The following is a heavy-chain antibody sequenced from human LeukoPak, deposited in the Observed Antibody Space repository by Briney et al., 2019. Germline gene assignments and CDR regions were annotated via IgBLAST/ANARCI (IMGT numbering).Heavy chain of an antibody. CDR2: IYYSGST. J-gene: IGHJ4*02. V-gene: IGHV4-39*07. CDR3: ARESGYDSSGGDY. D-gene: IGHD3-22*01. CDR1: GGSISSSSYY. Sequence: PSETLSLTCTVSGGSISSSSYYWGWIRQPPGKGLEWIGSIYYSGSTYYNPSLKSRVTISVDTSKNQFSLKLSSVTATDTAVYYCARESGYDSSGGDYWGQGTLVTVSS.